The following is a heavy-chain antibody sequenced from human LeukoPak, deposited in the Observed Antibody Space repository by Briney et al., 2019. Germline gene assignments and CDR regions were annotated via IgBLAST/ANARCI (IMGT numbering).Heavy chain of an antibody. V-gene: IGHV3-23*01. Sequence: GGSLRLSCAASGFTFSSYAMRWVRQAPGKGLEWVSAISGSGGSTYYADSVKGRFTISRDNSKNTQYLQMNSLRAEDTAVYYCAKRGKIVVVPAATTHPYYFGYWGQGTLVTVSS. CDR1: GFTFSSYA. CDR2: ISGSGGST. CDR3: AKRGKIVVVPAATTHPYYFGY. J-gene: IGHJ4*02. D-gene: IGHD2-2*01.